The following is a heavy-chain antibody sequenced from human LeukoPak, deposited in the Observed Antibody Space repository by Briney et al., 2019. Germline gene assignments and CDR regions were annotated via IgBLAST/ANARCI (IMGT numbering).Heavy chain of an antibody. V-gene: IGHV4-39*01. CDR1: GGSIRSSRYY. CDR2: IYYSGST. D-gene: IGHD1-26*01. J-gene: IGHJ4*02. Sequence: PSETLSLTCTVSGGSIRSSRYYWGWIRQPPGKGLEWIGSIYYSGSTYYNPSLKSRVTISVDTSKNQFSLKLSSVTAADTAVYYCARIVGASDYWGQGTLVTVSS. CDR3: ARIVGASDY.